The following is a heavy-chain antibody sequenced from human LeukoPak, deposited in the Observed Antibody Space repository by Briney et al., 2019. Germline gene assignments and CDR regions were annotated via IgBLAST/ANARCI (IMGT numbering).Heavy chain of an antibody. CDR1: GGSISSYY. Sequence: SETLSLTCTVSGGSISSYYWSWIRQPPGKGLEWIGYIYYSGSTNYNPSLKSRVTISVDTSKNQFSLKLSSVTAADTAVYYCARHPGMRYSGSYVDYWGQGTLVTVSS. J-gene: IGHJ4*02. V-gene: IGHV4-59*08. D-gene: IGHD1-26*01. CDR2: IYYSGST. CDR3: ARHPGMRYSGSYVDY.